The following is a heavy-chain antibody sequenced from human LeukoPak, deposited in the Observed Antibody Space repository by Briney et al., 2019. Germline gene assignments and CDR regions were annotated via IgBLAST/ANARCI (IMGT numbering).Heavy chain of an antibody. D-gene: IGHD3-10*01. CDR3: ARVPGSYYVDFDY. J-gene: IGHJ4*02. CDR2: ISGSGGST. V-gene: IGHV3-23*01. CDR1: GFTFSSYA. Sequence: PGGSLRLSCAASGFTFSSYAMSWVRQAPGKGLEWVSAISGSGGSTYYADSVKSRFTISRDNSKNTVYLQMNSLRAEDTAVYYCARVPGSYYVDFDYWGQGTLVTVSS.